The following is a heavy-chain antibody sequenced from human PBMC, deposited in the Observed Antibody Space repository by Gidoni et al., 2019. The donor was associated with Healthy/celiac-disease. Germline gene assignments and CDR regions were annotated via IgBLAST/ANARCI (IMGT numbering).Heavy chain of an antibody. Sequence: QVQLVQSGAEVKKPGSSVKVSCKASGGTFSSYAISWVRQAPGQGLEWMGGIIPIFGTANDAQKFQGRVTITADESTSTAYMELSSLRSEETAVYYCARAGLGELLSYWGQGTLVTVSS. CDR3: ARAGLGELLSY. CDR1: GGTFSSYA. V-gene: IGHV1-69*01. D-gene: IGHD3-10*01. J-gene: IGHJ4*02. CDR2: IIPIFGTA.